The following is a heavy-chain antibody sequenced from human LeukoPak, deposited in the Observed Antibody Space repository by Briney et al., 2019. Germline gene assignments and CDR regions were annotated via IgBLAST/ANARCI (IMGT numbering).Heavy chain of an antibody. CDR1: GFTFSSYS. CDR2: ISSSSSYI. D-gene: IGHD6-19*01. Sequence: PGGSLRLSCAASGFTFSSYSMNWVRQAPGKGLEWVSSISSSSSYIYYAGSVKGRFTISRDNAKNSLYLQMNSLRAEDTAVYYCASSGWSSSGDAFDIWGQGTMVTVSS. J-gene: IGHJ3*02. V-gene: IGHV3-21*01. CDR3: ASSGWSSSGDAFDI.